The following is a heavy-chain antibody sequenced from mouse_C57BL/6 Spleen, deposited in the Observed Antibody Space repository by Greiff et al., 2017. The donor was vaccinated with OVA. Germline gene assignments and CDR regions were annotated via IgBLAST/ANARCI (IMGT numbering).Heavy chain of an antibody. V-gene: IGHV1-64*01. D-gene: IGHD2-3*01. CDR3: ARYDDGYYLYAMDY. Sequence: VQLQQPGAELVKPGASVKLSCKASGYTFTSYWMHWVKQRPGQGLEWIGMIHPNSGSTNYNEKFKSKATLTVDKSSSTAYMQLSSLTSEDSAVYYCARYDDGYYLYAMDYWGQGTSVTVSS. CDR1: GYTFTSYW. J-gene: IGHJ4*01. CDR2: IHPNSGST.